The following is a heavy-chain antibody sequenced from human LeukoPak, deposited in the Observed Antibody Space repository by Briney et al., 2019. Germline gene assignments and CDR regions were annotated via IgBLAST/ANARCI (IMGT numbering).Heavy chain of an antibody. CDR2: IYYSGST. V-gene: IGHV4-59*01. CDR3: ARGAYPDAFDI. J-gene: IGHJ3*02. CDR1: GGSISRYY. D-gene: IGHD2-21*01. Sequence: PSETLSLTCTVSGGSISRYYWSWIRQPPGKGLEWIGYIYYSGSTNYSPSLKSRVTISVDTSKSQFSLKLSSVTAADTAVYYCARGAYPDAFDIWGQGTMVTVSS.